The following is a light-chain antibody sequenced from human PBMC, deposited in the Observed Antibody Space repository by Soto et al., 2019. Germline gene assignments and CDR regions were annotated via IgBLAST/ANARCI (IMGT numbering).Light chain of an antibody. CDR3: QQYNNWPPFT. CDR1: QSIRSD. J-gene: IGKJ3*01. Sequence: EIFMTQSPCTLSVSPFEIATLSCRASQSIRSDLAWYQQRPGQAPRLLIYDASTRAAGIPARFIGSGSGTEFTLTISSLQSEDFAVYHCQQYNNWPPFTFGPGTKVDIK. CDR2: DAS. V-gene: IGKV3-15*01.